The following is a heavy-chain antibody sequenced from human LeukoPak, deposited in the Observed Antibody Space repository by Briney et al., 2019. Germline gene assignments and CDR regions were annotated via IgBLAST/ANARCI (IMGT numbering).Heavy chain of an antibody. Sequence: LSLTCTVSGGPISSYYWSWIRQPPGKGLEWIGYVYDSGSTNYNPALKSRGTISADPSKNHFSLKLSSVTAAATAVYYCARGRMVRGVIIRYNWFDPWGQGTLVTVSS. CDR1: GGPISSYY. CDR3: ARGRMVRGVIIRYNWFDP. D-gene: IGHD3-10*01. J-gene: IGHJ5*02. V-gene: IGHV4-59*12. CDR2: VYDSGST.